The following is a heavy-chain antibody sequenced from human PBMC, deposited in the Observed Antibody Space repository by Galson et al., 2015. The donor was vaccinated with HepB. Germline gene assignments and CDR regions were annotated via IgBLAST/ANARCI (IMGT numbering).Heavy chain of an antibody. CDR3: ARGTYYYDSRGQLGGVGAFDI. J-gene: IGHJ3*02. V-gene: IGHV3-48*01. D-gene: IGHD3-22*01. Sequence: SLRLSCAASGFTFSSYSMNWVRQAPGKGLEWVSYISSSSSTIYYADSVKGRFTISRDNAKHSLYLQMNSLRAEDTAVYYCARGTYYYDSRGQLGGVGAFDIWGQGTMVTVSS. CDR1: GFTFSSYS. CDR2: ISSSSSTI.